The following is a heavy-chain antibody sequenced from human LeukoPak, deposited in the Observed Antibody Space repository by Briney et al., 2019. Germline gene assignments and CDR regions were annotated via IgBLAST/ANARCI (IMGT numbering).Heavy chain of an antibody. Sequence: PGGSLRLSCAASGFTFSNAWMSWVRQAPGKGLEWVGRITSKTDGGTTDYAAPVKGRFTISRDDSKNTLYLQMNSLKTEDTAVYYCTTLEGDDYGDYVDYWGQGTLVTVSS. D-gene: IGHD4-17*01. V-gene: IGHV3-15*01. CDR1: GFTFSNAW. CDR2: ITSKTDGGTT. J-gene: IGHJ4*02. CDR3: TTLEGDDYGDYVDY.